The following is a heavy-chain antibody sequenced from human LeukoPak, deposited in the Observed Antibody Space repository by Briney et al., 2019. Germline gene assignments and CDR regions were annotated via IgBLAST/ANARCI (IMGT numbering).Heavy chain of an antibody. V-gene: IGHV3-49*03. J-gene: IGHJ4*02. CDR2: IRSKAYGGTT. D-gene: IGHD3-22*01. CDR1: GFTFGDYA. CDR3: TRGPRRITMKGVDY. Sequence: GGSLRLSCTASGFTFGDYAMSWFRQAPGKGLEWVGFIRSKAYGGTTEYAASVKGRFTISRDDSKSIAYLQMNSLKTEDTAVYYCTRGPRRITMKGVDYWGQGTLVTVSS.